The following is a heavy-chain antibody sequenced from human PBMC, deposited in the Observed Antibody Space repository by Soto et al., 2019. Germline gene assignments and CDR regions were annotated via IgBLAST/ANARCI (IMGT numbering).Heavy chain of an antibody. Sequence: SEALSLPSTGSGGSLSSCYRSGSRQPPVKGMAWIGYVYFSGSTNYNPSLKSRVLISIDTSRNQFSLKLNSVTAADTAVYYCTFELDVGHRESDQCDVCDK. J-gene: IGHJ6*03. V-gene: IGHV4-59*01. CDR3: TFELDVGHRESDQCDV. D-gene: IGHD3-16*01. CDR2: VYFSGST. CDR1: GGSLSSCY.